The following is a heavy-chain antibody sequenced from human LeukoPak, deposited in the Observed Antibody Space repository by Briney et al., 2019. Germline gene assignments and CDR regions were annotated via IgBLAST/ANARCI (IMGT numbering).Heavy chain of an antibody. D-gene: IGHD5-24*01. CDR1: GFTFDDYG. V-gene: IGHV3-20*04. CDR2: INWNGGST. CDR3: AKDDRWLQFCC. Sequence: PGGSLRLSCAASGFTFDDYGMSWVRQAPGKGLEWVSGINWNGGSTGYADSVKGRFTISRDNAKNSLYLQMNSLRAEDTAVYYCAKDDRWLQFCCWGQGTLVTVSA. J-gene: IGHJ4*02.